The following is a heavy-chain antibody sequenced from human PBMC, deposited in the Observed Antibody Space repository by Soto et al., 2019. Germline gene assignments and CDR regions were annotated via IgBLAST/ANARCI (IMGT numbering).Heavy chain of an antibody. V-gene: IGHV1-3*05. D-gene: IGHD6-25*01. Sequence: QVQLVQSGAEEKKAGASVKVSCKASGYTFTNYATHWVRQAPGQRLEGMGWINAGNGNTKYSQKFQGRVTITRDTSATTAYIELSSLRSEATAVYYCPSVRGYRPPDYWGQGTLVTVSS. CDR3: PSVRGYRPPDY. CDR2: INAGNGNT. CDR1: GYTFTNYA. J-gene: IGHJ4*02.